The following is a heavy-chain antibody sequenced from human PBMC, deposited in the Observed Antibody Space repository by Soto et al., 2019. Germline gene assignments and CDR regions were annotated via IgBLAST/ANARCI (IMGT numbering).Heavy chain of an antibody. D-gene: IGHD1-1*01. J-gene: IGHJ6*02. Sequence: SETLSLTCTVSGGSISSGGYYWSWIRQHPGKGLEWIGYIYYSGSTYYNPSLKSRVTISVDTSKNQFSLKLSSVTAADTAVYYCARGHGRGNYYYGMDVWGQGTTVTVSS. CDR3: ARGHGRGNYYYGMDV. CDR1: GGSISSGGYY. CDR2: IYYSGST. V-gene: IGHV4-31*03.